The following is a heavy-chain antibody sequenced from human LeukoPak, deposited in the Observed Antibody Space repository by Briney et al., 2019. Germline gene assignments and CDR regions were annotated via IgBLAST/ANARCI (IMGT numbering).Heavy chain of an antibody. J-gene: IGHJ3*02. V-gene: IGHV1-18*01. Sequence: VASVKVSCKASGYTFTSYGISWVRQAPGQGLEWMGWISAYNGNTNYAQKLQGRVTMTTDTSTSTAYMELRSLRSDDTAVYYCARVVPVGATYAFDIWGQGTMVTVSS. CDR2: ISAYNGNT. D-gene: IGHD1-26*01. CDR1: GYTFTSYG. CDR3: ARVVPVGATYAFDI.